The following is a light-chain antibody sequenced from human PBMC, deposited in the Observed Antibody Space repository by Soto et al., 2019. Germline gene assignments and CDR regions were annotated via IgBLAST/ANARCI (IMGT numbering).Light chain of an antibody. CDR3: QQYGSSSPLT. CDR2: GAS. CDR1: QSVSSSY. Sequence: EIVLTQSPGTLSLSPGERATLSCRASQSVSSSYLAWYQQKPGQAPRLLIYGASSRATGIPDRISGSGSGTDFTLTISILEPEDFAVYYCQQYGSSSPLTFGGGTKVEIK. J-gene: IGKJ4*01. V-gene: IGKV3-20*01.